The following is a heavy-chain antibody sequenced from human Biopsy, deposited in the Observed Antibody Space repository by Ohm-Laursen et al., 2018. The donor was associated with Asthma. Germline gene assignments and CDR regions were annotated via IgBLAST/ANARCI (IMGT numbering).Heavy chain of an antibody. CDR3: ARDFLFRHGSSWYYYYYGMDV. CDR1: GGTFSSYA. CDR2: IIPIFGTA. Sequence: ASVKVSCKASGGTFSSYAISWVRQAPGQGLEWMGGIIPIFGTANYAQKFQGRVTITADESTSTAYMELSSLRSEDTAVYYRARDFLFRHGSSWYYYYYGMDVWGQGTTVTVSS. D-gene: IGHD6-13*01. J-gene: IGHJ6*02. V-gene: IGHV1-69*13.